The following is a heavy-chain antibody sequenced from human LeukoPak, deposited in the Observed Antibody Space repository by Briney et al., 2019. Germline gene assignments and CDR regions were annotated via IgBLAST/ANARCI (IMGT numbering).Heavy chain of an antibody. V-gene: IGHV1-69*05. CDR3: ASIAARRYYYYYMDV. CDR1: GGTFSSYA. J-gene: IGHJ6*03. Sequence: SVKVSCKASGGTFSSYAISWVRQAPGQGLEWMGGIIPIFGAANYAQKFQGRVTITTDESTSTAYMELSSLRSEDTAVYYCASIAARRYYYYYMDVWGKGTTVTVSS. D-gene: IGHD6-6*01. CDR2: IIPIFGAA.